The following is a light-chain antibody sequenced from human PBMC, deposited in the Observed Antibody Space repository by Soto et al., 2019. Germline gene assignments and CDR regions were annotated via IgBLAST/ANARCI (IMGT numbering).Light chain of an antibody. CDR2: GAS. Sequence: EIVMTQSPATLSVSPGERATLSCRASQSVSSNLAWYQQKPGQAPRLLIYGASTRATGIPARFSGSGSGTEFNLTISSLQSEDFAVYYCQQYNNWIAFGQGTRLEI. V-gene: IGKV3-15*01. CDR1: QSVSSN. CDR3: QQYNNWIA. J-gene: IGKJ5*01.